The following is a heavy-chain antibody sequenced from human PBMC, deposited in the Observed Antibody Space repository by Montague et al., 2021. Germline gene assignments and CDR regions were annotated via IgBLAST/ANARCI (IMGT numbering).Heavy chain of an antibody. V-gene: IGHV3-69-1*01. CDR2: ISPSGDT. D-gene: IGHD6-13*01. J-gene: IGHJ3*02. Sequence: SLRLSCAASGFTFGGYSMTWVRQAPGRGLEWVSFISPSGDTFYAGSVKGRFTTSGDNAKATLYLQMNSLRVEDTAVYYCARNLASAAPGAFDIWGQGTMVTVSS. CDR1: GFTFGGYS. CDR3: ARNLASAAPGAFDI.